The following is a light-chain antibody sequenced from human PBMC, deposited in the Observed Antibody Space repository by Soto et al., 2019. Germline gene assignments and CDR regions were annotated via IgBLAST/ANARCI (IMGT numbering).Light chain of an antibody. CDR3: QHYHNFPRT. Sequence: ISMTQSPPTLSVSPGGRVTLSCEASETISADLAWYHHRPGQAPRLLIDSASTRAPGVPARFSGSGSGTAFTLAIANLQPEEFGLYYCQHYHNFPRTFGQGTKLEIK. CDR2: SAS. J-gene: IGKJ2*01. V-gene: IGKV3-15*01. CDR1: ETISAD.